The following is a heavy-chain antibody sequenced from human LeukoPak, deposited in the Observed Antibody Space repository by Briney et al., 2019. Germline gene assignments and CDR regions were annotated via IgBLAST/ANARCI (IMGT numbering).Heavy chain of an antibody. Sequence: PGGSLRLSCAASGFTFSDYAMSWVRQAPGKGLEWVSSIGGSGGSTYYADSVKGRFTISRDNSKNTLSLQVNSLTADDTALYYCARGYCSGGSCYQFFDYWGQGTLVTVSP. CDR1: GFTFSDYA. CDR3: ARGYCSGGSCYQFFDY. J-gene: IGHJ4*02. V-gene: IGHV3-23*01. CDR2: IGGSGGST. D-gene: IGHD2-15*01.